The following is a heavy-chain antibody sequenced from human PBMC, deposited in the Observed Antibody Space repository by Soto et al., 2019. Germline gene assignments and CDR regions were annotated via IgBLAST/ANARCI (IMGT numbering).Heavy chain of an antibody. CDR2: ISSSGYYI. CDR3: ARDSRHYYYGMDV. J-gene: IGHJ6*02. Sequence: EVQLVESGGGLVKPGGSLRLSCAASGFTLSNYKINWVRQAPGKGLEWVSSISSSGYYIYYADSVKGRFTISRDNAKNSLYLQMNSLRAEDTAVYYCARDSRHYYYGMDVWGQGTTVTVSS. CDR1: GFTLSNYK. V-gene: IGHV3-21*01.